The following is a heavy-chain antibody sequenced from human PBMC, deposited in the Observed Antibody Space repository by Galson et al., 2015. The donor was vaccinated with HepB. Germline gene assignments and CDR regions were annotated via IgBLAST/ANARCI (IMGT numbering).Heavy chain of an antibody. D-gene: IGHD1-26*01. CDR2: ISWNSGSI. J-gene: IGHJ2*01. CDR1: GFTFDDYA. CDR3: AKANGYYGNWYFDL. Sequence: SLRLSCAASGFTFDDYAMHWVRQAPGKGLEWVSGISWNSGSIGYADSVKGRFTISRDNAKNSLYLQMNSLRAEDTALYYCAKANGYYGNWYFDLWGRGTLVAVSS. V-gene: IGHV3-9*01.